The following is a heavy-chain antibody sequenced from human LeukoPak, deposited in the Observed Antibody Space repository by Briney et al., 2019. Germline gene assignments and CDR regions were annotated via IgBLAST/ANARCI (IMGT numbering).Heavy chain of an antibody. Sequence: GGSLRLSCAASGFTFSTYAMNWVRQAPGQGLECVSAITAGGGTTFYEDSVKGRFTISRDNSKNMLFLQMHSLRAEDTALYYCATEVAAKWNAFDIWGQGTLVTVSS. V-gene: IGHV3-23*01. CDR1: GFTFSTYA. CDR2: ITAGGGTT. D-gene: IGHD2-15*01. CDR3: ATEVAAKWNAFDI. J-gene: IGHJ3*02.